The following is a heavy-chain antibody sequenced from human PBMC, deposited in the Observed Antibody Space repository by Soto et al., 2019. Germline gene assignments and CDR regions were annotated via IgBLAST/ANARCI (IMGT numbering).Heavy chain of an antibody. J-gene: IGHJ4*02. Sequence: CKXAGYTFTVYLVDWRRQTTRQGLEWMGWMNPNSGNTGYAQKFQGRVTMTRNTSISTAYMELSSLRSEDTAVYYRATVARGYSSGWYYFDYRGQGPL. CDR2: MNPNSGNT. CDR1: GYTFTVYL. CDR3: ATVARGYSSGWYYFDY. V-gene: IGHV1-8*01. D-gene: IGHD6-19*01.